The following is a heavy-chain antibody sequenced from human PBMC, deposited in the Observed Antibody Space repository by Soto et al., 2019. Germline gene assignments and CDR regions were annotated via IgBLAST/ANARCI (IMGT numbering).Heavy chain of an antibody. CDR2: IIPIFGTA. D-gene: IGHD6-13*01. V-gene: IGHV1-69*13. J-gene: IGHJ4*02. Sequence: SVKVSCKASGVTFSSYAISWVRQAPGQGLEWMGGIIPIFGTANYAQKFQGRVTITADESTSTAYMELSSLRSEDTAVYYCARGRTMSIAAAGRPQLDYWGQGTLVTVSS. CDR1: GVTFSSYA. CDR3: ARGRTMSIAAAGRPQLDY.